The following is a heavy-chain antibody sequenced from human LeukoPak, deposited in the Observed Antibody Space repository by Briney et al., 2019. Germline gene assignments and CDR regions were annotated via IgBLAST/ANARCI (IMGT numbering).Heavy chain of an antibody. D-gene: IGHD1-14*01. CDR3: AREVMDNLRFDY. J-gene: IGHJ4*02. CDR2: INPSGSST. Sequence: ASVKVSCKASGYTFTNYYIHWVRQAPGQGLEWMGIINPSGSSTSYAQKFQGRLTMTRDTSTNTVYMELTSLRSEDTAVYYCAREVMDNLRFDYWGQGTLVTVSS. V-gene: IGHV1-46*01. CDR1: GYTFTNYY.